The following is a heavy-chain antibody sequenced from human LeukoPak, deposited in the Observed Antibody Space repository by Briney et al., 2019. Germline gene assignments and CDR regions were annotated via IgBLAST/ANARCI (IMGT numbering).Heavy chain of an antibody. Sequence: SETLSLTCTVSGGSISGQYWSWIRQPPGKGLEWIGYIYTSGSTNYNPSLKSRVTISVDTSKNQFSLKLSSVTAADTAVYYCARGDSSGYYPFDYWGQGTLVTVSS. D-gene: IGHD3-22*01. V-gene: IGHV4-4*09. CDR1: GGSISGQY. CDR2: IYTSGST. CDR3: ARGDSSGYYPFDY. J-gene: IGHJ4*02.